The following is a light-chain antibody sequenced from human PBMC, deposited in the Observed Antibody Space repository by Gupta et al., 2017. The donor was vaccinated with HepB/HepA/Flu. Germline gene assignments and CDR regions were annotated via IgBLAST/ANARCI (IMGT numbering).Light chain of an antibody. Sequence: DIQMPQSPSTLSASVGDRVTITCRASQSISSWLAWYQQKPGKAPKLLIYKASSLESGVPSRFSGSGSGTKFTLTISSLQPDDFATYYCQQDNSYSGTFGQGTKVEIK. CDR2: KAS. V-gene: IGKV1-5*03. CDR3: QQDNSYSGT. CDR1: QSISSW. J-gene: IGKJ1*01.